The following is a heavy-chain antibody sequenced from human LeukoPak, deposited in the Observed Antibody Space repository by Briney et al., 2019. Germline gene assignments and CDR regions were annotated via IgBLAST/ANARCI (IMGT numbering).Heavy chain of an antibody. V-gene: IGHV3-74*01. CDR3: ARSIGYVES. Sequence: GGSLRLSCTASGFTFSGYWMHWVRQASGKGLEWVSHVSTDGSTTAYADSVKGRFTISRENAKNTVYLQMNSLRAEDTAVYYCARSIGYVESWGQGTLVTVSS. J-gene: IGHJ5*02. D-gene: IGHD5-18*01. CDR1: GFTFSGYW. CDR2: VSTDGSTT.